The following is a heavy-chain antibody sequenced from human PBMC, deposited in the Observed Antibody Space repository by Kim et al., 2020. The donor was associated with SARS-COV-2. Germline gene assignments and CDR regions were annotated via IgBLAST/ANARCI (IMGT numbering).Heavy chain of an antibody. Sequence: SETLSLTCTVSGGSISSSSYYWGWIRQPPGKGLEWIGSIYYSGSTYYNPSLKSRVTISVDTSKNQFSLKLSSVTAADTAVYYCARHVVTYYYGSGGFDPWGQGTLVTVSS. V-gene: IGHV4-39*01. J-gene: IGHJ5*02. D-gene: IGHD3-10*01. CDR1: GGSISSSSYY. CDR3: ARHVVTYYYGSGGFDP. CDR2: IYYSGST.